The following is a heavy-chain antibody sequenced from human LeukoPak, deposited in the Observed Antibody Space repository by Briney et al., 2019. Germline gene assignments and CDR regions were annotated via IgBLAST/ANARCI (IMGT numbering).Heavy chain of an antibody. CDR2: ISGSGGST. D-gene: IGHD1-26*01. V-gene: IGHV3-23*01. J-gene: IGHJ4*02. CDR3: AKSWELLNFDY. Sequence: GGSLRLSCAASGFTFSSYAMSWVRQAPGKGLEWVSAISGSGGSTYYADSVKGRFTFSRDNSKKTVYLQMNSLRAEDTAIYYCAKSWELLNFDYWGQGALVTVSS. CDR1: GFTFSSYA.